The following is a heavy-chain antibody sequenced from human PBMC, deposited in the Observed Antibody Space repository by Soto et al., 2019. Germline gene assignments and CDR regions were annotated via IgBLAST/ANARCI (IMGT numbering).Heavy chain of an antibody. J-gene: IGHJ4*02. D-gene: IGHD6-13*01. Sequence: PSETLSLTCTVSCGSISSSDYWWGWIRQPPGKGLEWIGSIYYTGSTYYNPSLKSRVIISVDTSKNQFSLRLSSVTAADTAVYYCARQIGRGSWSLDHWGQGTLVTVPQ. CDR3: ARQIGRGSWSLDH. CDR1: CGSISSSDYW. CDR2: IYYTGST. V-gene: IGHV4-39*01.